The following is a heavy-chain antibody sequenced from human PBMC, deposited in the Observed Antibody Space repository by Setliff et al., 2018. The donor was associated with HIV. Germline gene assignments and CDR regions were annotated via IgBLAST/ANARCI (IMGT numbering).Heavy chain of an antibody. CDR1: GYSISSGYY. CDR3: ARIPHTVHVDFRVYFDY. V-gene: IGHV4-38-2*02. Sequence: PSETLSLTCTVSGYSISSGYYXXXXXQTXXXGLEXXGXXXLSGSTYYNPSLKSRVTISIDTSKNQFSLKLTSVTAADTAMYYCARIPHTVHVDFRVYFDYWGQGTLVTVSS. J-gene: IGHJ4*02. CDR2: XXLSGST. D-gene: IGHD3-10*01.